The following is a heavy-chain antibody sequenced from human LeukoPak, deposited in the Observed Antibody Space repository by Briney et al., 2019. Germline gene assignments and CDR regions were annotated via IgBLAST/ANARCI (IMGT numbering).Heavy chain of an antibody. J-gene: IGHJ5*02. CDR1: GGSISSGGYS. Sequence: SETLSLTCAVSGGSISSGGYSWSWIRQPPGKGLEWIGYIYHSGSTYHNPSLKSRVTISVDRSKNQFSLKLSSVTAADTAVYYCARGSIVVVPAAIVNWFDPWGQGTLVTVSS. CDR2: IYHSGST. D-gene: IGHD2-2*01. CDR3: ARGSIVVVPAAIVNWFDP. V-gene: IGHV4-30-2*01.